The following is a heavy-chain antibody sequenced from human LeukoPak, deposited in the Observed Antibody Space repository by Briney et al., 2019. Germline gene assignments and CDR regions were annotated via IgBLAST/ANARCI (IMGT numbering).Heavy chain of an antibody. J-gene: IGHJ4*02. CDR1: GFTFSDFY. V-gene: IGHV3-11*01. CDR3: ARARGPGNRGYENGFAY. CDR2: ISSTGSTI. Sequence: PGGSLRLSCAASGFTFSDFYVSWIRQPPGKGLEWLSHISSTGSTIYYADSVKGRFFTSRDNGRNSVYLEMNNLRVEDTAVYYCARARGPGNRGYENGFAYWGQGSLVTVSS. D-gene: IGHD5-12*01.